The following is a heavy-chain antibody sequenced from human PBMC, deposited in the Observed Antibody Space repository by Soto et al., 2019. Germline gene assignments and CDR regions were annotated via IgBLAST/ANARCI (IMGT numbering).Heavy chain of an antibody. CDR2: INPNSGGT. V-gene: IGHV1-2*04. J-gene: IGHJ6*02. Sequence: ASVKVSCKASGYTFTGYYMHWVRQAPGQGLEWMGWINPNSGGTNYAQKFQGWVTMTRDTSISTAYMELSRLRSDDTAVYYCARDIAARPKTHWNYYGMDVWGQGTTVTV. CDR1: GYTFTGYY. D-gene: IGHD6-6*01. CDR3: ARDIAARPKTHWNYYGMDV.